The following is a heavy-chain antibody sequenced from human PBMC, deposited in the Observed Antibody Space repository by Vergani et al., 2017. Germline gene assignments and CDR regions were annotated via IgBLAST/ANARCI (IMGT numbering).Heavy chain of an antibody. J-gene: IGHJ4*02. V-gene: IGHV1-46*01. CDR3: ARDWVTGGLDY. CDR1: GYPFTSYY. CDR2: INPSGGST. Sequence: QVQLVQSGAEVKKPGASVKVSCRACGYPFTSYYMHWVRQAPGQGLEWMGIINPSGGSTSYAQKFQGRVTMTRDPSTSTVYMELSSLRSEDTAVYYCARDWVTGGLDYWGQGTLVTVSS. D-gene: IGHD4-23*01.